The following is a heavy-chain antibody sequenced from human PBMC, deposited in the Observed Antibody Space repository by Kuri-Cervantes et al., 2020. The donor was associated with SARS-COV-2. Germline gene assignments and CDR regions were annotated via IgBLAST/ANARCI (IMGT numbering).Heavy chain of an antibody. CDR1: DGSISTYF. J-gene: IGHJ5*02. CDR3: ARDNIVVVPAAIRWFDP. Sequence: SETLSLTCTVSDGSISTYFWSWIRQPPGQGLEWIGYIYYNGTINCNPSLRNRVTMSVDTSKNQFSLNLSSVTAADTAVYYCARDNIVVVPAAIRWFDPWGQGTLVTVSS. V-gene: IGHV4-59*01. CDR2: IYYNGTI. D-gene: IGHD2-2*01.